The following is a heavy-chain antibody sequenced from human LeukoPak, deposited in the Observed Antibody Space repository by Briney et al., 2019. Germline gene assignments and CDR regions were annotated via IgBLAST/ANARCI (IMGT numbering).Heavy chain of an antibody. CDR2: INNSGST. J-gene: IGHJ6*03. CDR1: GGSFSGYY. Sequence: XETLSLTCAVYGGSFSGYYWSWVRQSPGKGLEWIGEINNSGSTNYNPSLKSRVTISVDTSKNQFSLKLSSVTAADTAVYYCARXVTPDYYYYMDVWGKGTTVTVSS. V-gene: IGHV4-34*01. D-gene: IGHD4-23*01. CDR3: ARXVTPDYYYYMDV.